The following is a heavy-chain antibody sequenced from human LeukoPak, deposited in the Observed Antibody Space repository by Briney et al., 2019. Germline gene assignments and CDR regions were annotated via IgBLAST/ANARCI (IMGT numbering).Heavy chain of an antibody. CDR2: IYYSGST. D-gene: IGHD1-26*01. Sequence: PSQTLSLTCTVSGGSISSGDYYWSWIRQPPGKGLEWIGYIYYSGSTYYNPSLKSRVTISVDTSKNQFSLKLSSVTAADTAVYYCARARAPYSGSYPFDYWGQGTLVTVSS. J-gene: IGHJ4*02. V-gene: IGHV4-30-4*08. CDR3: ARARAPYSGSYPFDY. CDR1: GGSISSGDYY.